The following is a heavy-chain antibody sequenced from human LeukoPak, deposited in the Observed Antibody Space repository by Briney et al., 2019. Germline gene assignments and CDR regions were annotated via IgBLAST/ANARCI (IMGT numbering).Heavy chain of an antibody. D-gene: IGHD1-26*01. CDR3: ARQGGSFAFDI. V-gene: IGHV4-59*08. CDR1: GGSISSNY. Sequence: SETLSLTCTVSGGSISSNYWSWLRQPPGNGLEWIGYIYNSGSTNYNHSLKSRVTISVDTSKNQFSLKLNSVTAADTAVYYCARQGGSFAFDIWGQGTMVTVSS. J-gene: IGHJ3*02. CDR2: IYNSGST.